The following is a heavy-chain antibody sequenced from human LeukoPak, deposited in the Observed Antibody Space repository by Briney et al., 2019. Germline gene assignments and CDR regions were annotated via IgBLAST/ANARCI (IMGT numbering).Heavy chain of an antibody. J-gene: IGHJ5*02. V-gene: IGHV4-34*01. CDR1: GGSFSGYY. CDR3: ARRERPYYYDSSGYYYVSWFDP. Sequence: SETLSLTCAVYGGSFSGYYWSWIRQPPGKGLEWIGEINHSGSTNYNPSLKSRVTISVDTSKNQFSLKLSSVTAADTAVYYCARRERPYYYDSSGYYYVSWFDPWGQGTLVTVSS. D-gene: IGHD3-22*01. CDR2: INHSGST.